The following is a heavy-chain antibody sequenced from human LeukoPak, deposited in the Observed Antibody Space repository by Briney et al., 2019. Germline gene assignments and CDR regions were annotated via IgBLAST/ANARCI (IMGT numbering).Heavy chain of an antibody. D-gene: IGHD6-13*01. J-gene: IGHJ4*02. CDR2: ISSDGSNK. V-gene: IGHV3-30*18. Sequence: GGALRLSCAASGFTFSSYGMHWVRQAPGKGLEWVAVISSDGSNKYYPDSVKGRLTISRDNSKNTVYLQMNSLRGEDTAMYYCAKSYSSSWYSFDYWGQGTLVTVSS. CDR3: AKSYSSSWYSFDY. CDR1: GFTFSSYG.